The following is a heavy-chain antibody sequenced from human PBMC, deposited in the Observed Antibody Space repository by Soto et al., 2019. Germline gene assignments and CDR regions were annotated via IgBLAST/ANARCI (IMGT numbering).Heavy chain of an antibody. Sequence: QVQLVQSGAEVKKPGASVKVSCKASGYTFTSYGISWVRQAPGQGLEWMGWISAYNGNTNYAQKLQARVTMTTDTSTSTAYMELRSLRSDDTAVYYCAKYDIVVVVAATYYYGMDVWGQGTTVTVSS. V-gene: IGHV1-18*01. CDR3: AKYDIVVVVAATYYYGMDV. J-gene: IGHJ6*02. CDR1: GYTFTSYG. D-gene: IGHD2-15*01. CDR2: ISAYNGNT.